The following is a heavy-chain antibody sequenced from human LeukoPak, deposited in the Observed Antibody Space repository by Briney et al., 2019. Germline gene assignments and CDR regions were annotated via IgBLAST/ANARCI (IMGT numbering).Heavy chain of an antibody. Sequence: GGSLRLSCAASGFTFSSYSMNWVRQAPGKGLEWVSGISWNSGSIGYADSVKGRFTISRDNAKNSLYLQMNSLRAEDTALYYCAKDIVTTVVTPGAHLQHWGQGTLVTVSS. D-gene: IGHD4-23*01. J-gene: IGHJ1*01. V-gene: IGHV3-9*01. CDR3: AKDIVTTVVTPGAHLQH. CDR2: ISWNSGSI. CDR1: GFTFSSYS.